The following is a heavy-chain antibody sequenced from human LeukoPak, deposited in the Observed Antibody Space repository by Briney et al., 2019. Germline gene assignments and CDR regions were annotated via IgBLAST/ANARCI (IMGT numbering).Heavy chain of an antibody. Sequence: EGSLRLSCAASGFTLSNHWMTWVRQVPGRGPEWVANVNRDGSETYYLDSVKGRFTISKDNAKNSLYLQMNSLRAEDTALYHCARNNGMDVWGQGTTVIVSS. CDR2: VNRDGSET. J-gene: IGHJ6*02. CDR1: GFTLSNHW. V-gene: IGHV3-7*03. CDR3: ARNNGMDV.